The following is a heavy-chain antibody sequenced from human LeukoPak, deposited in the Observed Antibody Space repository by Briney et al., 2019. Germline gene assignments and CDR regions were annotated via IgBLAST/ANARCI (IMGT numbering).Heavy chain of an antibody. D-gene: IGHD3-22*01. Sequence: PGGSLRLSCAASGFNFSRNGMHWVRQAPGQGLGWVAFIRFDGTNKFYGASVRGRFIISRDNSKSTLYLQMNSLRAEDTAVYYCVRDFDDVNGDYYYIPEYWGRGMLVAVSS. CDR2: IRFDGTNK. J-gene: IGHJ4*02. CDR1: GFNFSRNG. V-gene: IGHV3-30*02. CDR3: VRDFDDVNGDYYYIPEY.